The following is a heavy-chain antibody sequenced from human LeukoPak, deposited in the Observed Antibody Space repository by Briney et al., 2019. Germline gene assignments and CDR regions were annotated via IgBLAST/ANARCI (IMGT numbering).Heavy chain of an antibody. CDR3: DRFGMVTQSFDY. CDR2: ISGSGSLT. CDR1: GFTFSTYV. V-gene: IGHV3-23*01. D-gene: IGHD3-3*01. J-gene: IGHJ4*02. Sequence: GGSLRLSCEASGFTFSTYVMSWVRQAPGKGLEWVSGISGSGSLTYYADSVKGRFTISRDNSKNTMYLQMNSLRAEGTAVYYCDRFGMVTQSFDYWGQGTLVTVSS.